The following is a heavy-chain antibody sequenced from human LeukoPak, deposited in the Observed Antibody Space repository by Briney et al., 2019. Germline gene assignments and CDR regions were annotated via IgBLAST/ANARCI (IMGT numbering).Heavy chain of an antibody. CDR3: ARHPPYCSGGSCPYYFDY. J-gene: IGHJ4*02. Sequence: GSSVKVSCKASGGTFTSYAISWVRQAPGQGLEWMGRIIPIFGTANYAQKFQGRVTITTDESTSTAYMELSSLRSEDTAVYYCARHPPYCSGGSCPYYFDYWGQGTLVTVSS. CDR2: IIPIFGTA. CDR1: GGTFTSYA. D-gene: IGHD2-15*01. V-gene: IGHV1-69*05.